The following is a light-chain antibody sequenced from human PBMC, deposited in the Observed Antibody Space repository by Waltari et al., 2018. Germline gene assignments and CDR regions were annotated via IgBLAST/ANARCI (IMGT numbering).Light chain of an antibody. V-gene: IGLV2-14*01. CDR1: SSNVGGYNS. CDR3: SSYTSSSTHYV. CDR2: QVS. J-gene: IGLJ1*01. Sequence: QSALTQPVSVSGSPGQSITIPCTGTSSNVGGYNSVPWYQPHPCKAPKLMIYQVSNRPSGVSNRFSGSKSGNTASLTISGLQAEDEAHYYCSSYTSSSTHYVFGTGTKVTVL.